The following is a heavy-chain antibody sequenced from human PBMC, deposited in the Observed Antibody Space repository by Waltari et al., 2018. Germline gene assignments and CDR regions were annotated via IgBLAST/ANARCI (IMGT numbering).Heavy chain of an antibody. Sequence: QIQLVQSGPEVKKTGASVKLSCKTSGYVFNRYSINWVRRAPEPGLEWMGWISGYDGHTNSTHQLQGRLTMTTDTPTATAYMELRNLISDDTAIYYCARGVNEYHSLPQYADYWGQGTLVTVSS. CDR1: GYVFNRYS. J-gene: IGHJ4*02. D-gene: IGHD3-10*01. CDR2: ISGYDGHT. V-gene: IGHV1-18*01. CDR3: ARGVNEYHSLPQYADY.